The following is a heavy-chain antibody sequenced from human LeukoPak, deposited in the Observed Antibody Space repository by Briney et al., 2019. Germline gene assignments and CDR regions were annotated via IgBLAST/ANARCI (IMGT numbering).Heavy chain of an antibody. Sequence: ASVRFSCKASGYTFTDHDINWVRQANGQGLEWMGWMNPNTGNTGYAQEFQGRVTMTRDTSITTAYMELNMLRSDDTAVYYCTRGSTSGSYRADWGQGTLVTVSS. CDR1: GYTFTDHD. D-gene: IGHD3-10*01. CDR2: MNPNTGNT. J-gene: IGHJ4*02. CDR3: TRGSTSGSYRAD. V-gene: IGHV1-8*01.